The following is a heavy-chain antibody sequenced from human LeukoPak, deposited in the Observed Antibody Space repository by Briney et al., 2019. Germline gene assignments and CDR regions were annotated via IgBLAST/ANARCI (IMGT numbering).Heavy chain of an antibody. CDR1: GGSFSGYY. Sequence: SETLSLTCAFYGGSFSGYYWSWIRHPPAKGLEWIGEINHSGSTNYNPSLKSRVTISVDTSQNQFSLKLSSVTAAETAVYYCARGSRRVMATIRRVGFDYWGQGTLVTVSS. D-gene: IGHD5-24*01. CDR2: INHSGST. J-gene: IGHJ4*02. V-gene: IGHV4-34*01. CDR3: ARGSRRVMATIRRVGFDY.